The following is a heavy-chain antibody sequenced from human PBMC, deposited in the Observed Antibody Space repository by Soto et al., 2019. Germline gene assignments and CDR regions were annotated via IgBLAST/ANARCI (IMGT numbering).Heavy chain of an antibody. CDR1: GFTFSNDW. CDR2: IISGGTRV. Sequence: GGSLRLSCAASGFTFSNDWMNWVRQGPGKGLEWVSRIISGGTRVTYADSVKGRFTIARDNAKNTLYLDMHSLTAEDTAVYYCARERTSKGGMDVWGQGTTVTVSS. V-gene: IGHV3-74*01. J-gene: IGHJ6*02. CDR3: ARERTSKGGMDV.